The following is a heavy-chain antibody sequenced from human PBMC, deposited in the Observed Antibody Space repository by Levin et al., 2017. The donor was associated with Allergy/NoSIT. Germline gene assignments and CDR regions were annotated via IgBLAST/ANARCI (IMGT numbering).Heavy chain of an antibody. J-gene: IGHJ6*02. Sequence: GGSLRLSCAASGFTFSSYAMHWVRQAPGKGLEWVAVISYDGSNKYYADSVKGRFTISRDNSKNTLYLQMNSLRAEDTGLYYCARGAGYHYYYGMDVWGQGTTVTVSS. CDR1: GFTFSSYA. V-gene: IGHV3-30*04. CDR2: ISYDGSNK. CDR3: ARGAGYHYYYGMDV. D-gene: IGHD3-16*02.